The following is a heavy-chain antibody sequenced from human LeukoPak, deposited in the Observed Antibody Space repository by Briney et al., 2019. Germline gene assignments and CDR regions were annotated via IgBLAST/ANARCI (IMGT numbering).Heavy chain of an antibody. V-gene: IGHV4-59*01. CDR2: IYYSGST. Sequence: SEALSLTCTVSGGSINNYYWSWIRQPPGKGLEWIGYIYYSGSTNYNPSLKSRVTISVDTSKNQFSLKLSSVTAADTAVYYCASGYIGSSWYPYYYYGMDVWGQGTTVTVSS. J-gene: IGHJ6*02. CDR1: GGSINNYY. D-gene: IGHD6-13*01. CDR3: ASGYIGSSWYPYYYYGMDV.